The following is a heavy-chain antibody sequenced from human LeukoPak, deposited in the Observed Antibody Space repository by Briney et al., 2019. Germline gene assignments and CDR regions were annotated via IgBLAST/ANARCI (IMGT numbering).Heavy chain of an antibody. V-gene: IGHV4-4*02. Sequence: SETLSLTCAVSGGSISSSNWWSWVRQPPGKGLEWIGEIYHSGSTNYNPSLKSRVTISVDKSKNQFSLKLSSVTAADTAVYYCARDSTIRGVVMRLRGAFDVWGQGTMVTVSS. CDR2: IYHSGST. J-gene: IGHJ3*01. D-gene: IGHD3-10*01. CDR3: ARDSTIRGVVMRLRGAFDV. CDR1: GGSISSSNW.